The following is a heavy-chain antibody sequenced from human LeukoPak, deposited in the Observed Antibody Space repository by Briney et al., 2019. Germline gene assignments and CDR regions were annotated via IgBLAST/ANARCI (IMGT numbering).Heavy chain of an antibody. Sequence: GGSLRLSSAASGFTFSSYGMHWVRQAPGKGLEWVAFIRYDGSNKYYADSVKGRFTISRDNSKNTLYLQMNSLRAEDTAVYYCVGNDFWSGYYFDYWGQGTLVTVSS. J-gene: IGHJ4*02. CDR3: VGNDFWSGYYFDY. CDR2: IRYDGSNK. D-gene: IGHD3-3*01. CDR1: GFTFSSYG. V-gene: IGHV3-30*02.